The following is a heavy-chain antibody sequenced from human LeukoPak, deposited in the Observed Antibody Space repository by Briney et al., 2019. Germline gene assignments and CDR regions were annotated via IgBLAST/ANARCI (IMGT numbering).Heavy chain of an antibody. CDR3: AREVRWSGISIPPFDC. CDR2: INWSGGST. CDR1: AFTFAMYC. Sequence: PGRSLRLSWAASAFTFAMYCMSSVRQAPGKGLMLVPGINWSGGSTSYEAYVKSRFIISRDNAKNSMFLQMNSLRAEDTALYYCAREVRWSGISIPPFDCWGQGTLVTVSS. V-gene: IGHV3-20*04. D-gene: IGHD3-3*01. J-gene: IGHJ4*02.